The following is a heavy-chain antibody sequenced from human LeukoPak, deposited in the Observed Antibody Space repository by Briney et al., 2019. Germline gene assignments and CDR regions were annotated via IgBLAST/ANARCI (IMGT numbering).Heavy chain of an antibody. Sequence: GASVKVSCKASGYTFTGFYIHWLRQAPGQGLEWMGWMNPNSGDANYAPKFQGRVTMTRVTSISTAYMELSSLRFDDTAVYYCARGHCGSAACQRNWFDPWGQGSLVTVSS. CDR2: MNPNSGDA. J-gene: IGHJ5*02. CDR3: ARGHCGSAACQRNWFDP. CDR1: GYTFTGFY. D-gene: IGHD2-21*01. V-gene: IGHV1-2*02.